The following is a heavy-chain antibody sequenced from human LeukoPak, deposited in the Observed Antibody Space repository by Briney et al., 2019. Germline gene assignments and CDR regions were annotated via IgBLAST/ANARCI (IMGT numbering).Heavy chain of an antibody. D-gene: IGHD3-16*02. CDR1: GGSISSSSYY. CDR2: IYYSGST. CDR3: ASNSEEMRYYFDY. V-gene: IGHV4-39*07. J-gene: IGHJ4*02. Sequence: SETLSLTCTVSGGSISSSSYYWGWIRQPPGKGLEWIGSIYYSGSTYYNPSLKSRVTISVDTSKNQFSLKLSSVTAADTAVYYCASNSEEMRYYFDYWGQGTLVTVSS.